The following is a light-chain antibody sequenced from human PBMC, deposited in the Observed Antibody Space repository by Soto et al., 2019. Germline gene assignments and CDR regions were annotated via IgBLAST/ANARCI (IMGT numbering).Light chain of an antibody. J-gene: IGKJ4*01. CDR2: AAS. CDR1: QGISSY. CDR3: PQYYSYPVT. V-gene: IGKV1-8*01. Sequence: ALRMTQSPSSFSASTGDRVTITCRASQGISSYLAWYQQKPGKAPKLLIYAASTLQSGVPSRFSGSGSGTDFTLTISCLQSEDFATYYCPQYYSYPVTFGGGTKVEIK.